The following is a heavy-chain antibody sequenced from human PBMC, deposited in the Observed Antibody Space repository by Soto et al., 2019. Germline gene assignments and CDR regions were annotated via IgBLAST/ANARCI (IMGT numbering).Heavy chain of an antibody. CDR3: ASAWYGDQYYHGMGV. D-gene: IGHD6-13*01. CDR1: GFSLSTSGVG. CDR2: IYWDDAD. Sequence: SGPTLVNPTQTLTLTCTFSGFSLSTSGVGVGWIRQPPGKALEWLALIYWDDADRYNPSLRSRLSIAKDTSTNEVVLTMTNMDPMDTATYYCASAWYGDQYYHGMGVWGQGTTVTVSS. V-gene: IGHV2-5*02. J-gene: IGHJ6*02.